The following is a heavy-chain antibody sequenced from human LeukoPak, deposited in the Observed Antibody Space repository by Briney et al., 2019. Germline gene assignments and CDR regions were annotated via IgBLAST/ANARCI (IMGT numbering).Heavy chain of an antibody. V-gene: IGHV4-31*11. J-gene: IGHJ3*02. D-gene: IGHD3-22*01. Sequence: SETLSLTCAVNGGSFSGYYWGWIRQHPGKGLEWFGYIYYSGSTYYNPSLKSRVTISVDTSKNQFSLKLSSVTAADTAVYYCAREYYYDSSGYRREAFDIWGQGTMVAVSS. CDR3: AREYYYDSSGYRREAFDI. CDR1: GGSFSGYY. CDR2: IYYSGST.